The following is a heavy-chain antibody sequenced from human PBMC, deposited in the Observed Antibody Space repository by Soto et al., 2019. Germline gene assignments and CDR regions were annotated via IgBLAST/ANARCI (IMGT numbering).Heavy chain of an antibody. Sequence: PSETLSLTCAVYGGSFSGYYWSWIRQPPGKGLEWIGEINHSGSTNYNPSLKSRVTISVDTSKNQFSLKLSSVTAADTAVYYCARLITMFGVVTNNWGQGTLVTVSS. D-gene: IGHD3-3*01. CDR2: INHSGST. J-gene: IGHJ4*02. V-gene: IGHV4-34*01. CDR1: GGSFSGYY. CDR3: ARLITMFGVVTNN.